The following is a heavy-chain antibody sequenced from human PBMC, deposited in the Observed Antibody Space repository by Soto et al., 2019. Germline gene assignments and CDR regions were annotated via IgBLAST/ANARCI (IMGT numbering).Heavy chain of an antibody. Sequence: ETLSLTCTVSGGSISRYYWSWIRQPPGKGLEWIGYIYYSGSTNYSPSLRSRVTISIETSKTQFSLKLSSVSAADTAVYYCARTRYDILTGFYFDDWGQGTLVTVSS. V-gene: IGHV4-59*08. D-gene: IGHD3-9*01. J-gene: IGHJ4*02. CDR3: ARTRYDILTGFYFDD. CDR1: GGSISRYY. CDR2: IYYSGST.